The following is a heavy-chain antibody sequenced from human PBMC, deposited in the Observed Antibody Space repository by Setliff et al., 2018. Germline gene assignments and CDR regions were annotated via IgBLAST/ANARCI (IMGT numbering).Heavy chain of an antibody. Sequence: SETLSLTCTVSGGSISTYYWSWIRQPAGKGLEWLGQIYTSWSTNYNPSLKGRATLSIDASKRQFSLKLTSVTAADTAVYYCARMSGFLYMDVWGKGTTVTVS. D-gene: IGHD3-3*01. CDR2: IYTSWST. J-gene: IGHJ6*03. CDR3: ARMSGFLYMDV. V-gene: IGHV4-4*07. CDR1: GGSISTYY.